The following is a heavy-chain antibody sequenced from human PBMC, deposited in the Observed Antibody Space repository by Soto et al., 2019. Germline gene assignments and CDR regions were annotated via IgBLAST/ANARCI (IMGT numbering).Heavy chain of an antibody. Sequence: EVQLVASGGGLVQPGGSLRLSCAASGFTVSSNYMSWVRQAPGKGLEWVSVIYSATNAHHADSVKGRFTISRDNSKNTLDLQMNSLRAEDTAVYYCARDDYGDDSLDYWGQGTLVTVSS. D-gene: IGHD4-17*01. J-gene: IGHJ4*02. CDR3: ARDDYGDDSLDY. V-gene: IGHV3-66*01. CDR1: GFTVSSNY. CDR2: IYSATNA.